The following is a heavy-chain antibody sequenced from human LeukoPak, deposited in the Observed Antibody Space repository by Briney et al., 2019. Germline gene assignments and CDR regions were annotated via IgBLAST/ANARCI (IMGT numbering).Heavy chain of an antibody. CDR1: GYTFTSYD. D-gene: IGHD6-13*01. V-gene: IGHV1-8*02. CDR3: ARDRYSSSSPIDS. Sequence: GASVKVSCKASGYTFTSYDIDWVRQATGQGLEWMGWMNPNSGNTGYAQKFQGRVTITRNTSISTAYMELSSLRSEDTAVYYCARDRYSSSSPIDSGGQGTLVTVSS. J-gene: IGHJ4*02. CDR2: MNPNSGNT.